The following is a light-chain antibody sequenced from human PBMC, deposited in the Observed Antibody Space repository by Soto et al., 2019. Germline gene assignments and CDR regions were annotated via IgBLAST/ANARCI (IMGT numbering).Light chain of an antibody. Sequence: VMTQSPATLSVSPGERATLSCRASESVSSNLAWYQQRPGQAPRLLIYGASTRATDTPVRFRGSGSGTEFTLTISSLQSEDFAVYYCQQRTDRPPWTLGQGTKVDIK. CDR1: ESVSSN. J-gene: IGKJ1*01. CDR2: GAS. V-gene: IGKV3-15*01. CDR3: QQRTDRPPWT.